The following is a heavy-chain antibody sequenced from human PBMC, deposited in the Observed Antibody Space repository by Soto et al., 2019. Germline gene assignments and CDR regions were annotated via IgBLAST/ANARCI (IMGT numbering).Heavy chain of an antibody. CDR1: GFAFSNFG. CDR3: ARDPGQDEAMDY. V-gene: IGHV3-33*04. J-gene: IGHJ4*02. CDR2: IWHNGKNK. Sequence: QVQVVESGGGVVQPGRSLRLSCATSGFAFSNFGMHWVRQVPGKGLEGVAVIWHNGKNKDYADYEKGRFTISRDNSKNMRYLAMSSLRVEDTAIYYCARDPGQDEAMDYWGEGTLVTVSS.